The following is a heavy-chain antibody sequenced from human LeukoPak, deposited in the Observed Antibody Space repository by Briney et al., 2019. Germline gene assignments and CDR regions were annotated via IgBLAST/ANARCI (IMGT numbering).Heavy chain of an antibody. V-gene: IGHV3-30-3*01. Sequence: PGRSLRLSCAASGFTFSSYAMHWVRQAPGKGLEWVAVISYDGSNKYYADSVKGRFTISRDNSKNTLYLQMNSLGADDTAVYYCARGATALEADAFDIWGQGTMVTVSS. CDR2: ISYDGSNK. D-gene: IGHD5-24*01. J-gene: IGHJ3*02. CDR1: GFTFSSYA. CDR3: ARGATALEADAFDI.